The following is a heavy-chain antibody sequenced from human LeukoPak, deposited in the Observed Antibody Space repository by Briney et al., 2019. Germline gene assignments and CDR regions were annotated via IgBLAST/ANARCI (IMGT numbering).Heavy chain of an antibody. Sequence: GASLKISCKGSGYSFTSYWIGWVRQMPGKGLEWMGIIYPGDSDTRYSPSFQGQVTISADKSISTAYLQWSSLKASDTAMYYCARRTGSYYYGMDVWGQGTTVTVSS. D-gene: IGHD3/OR15-3a*01. CDR3: ARRTGSYYYGMDV. CDR2: IYPGDSDT. J-gene: IGHJ6*02. V-gene: IGHV5-51*01. CDR1: GYSFTSYW.